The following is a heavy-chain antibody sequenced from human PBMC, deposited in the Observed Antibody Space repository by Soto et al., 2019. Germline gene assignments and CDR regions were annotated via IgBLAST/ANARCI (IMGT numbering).Heavy chain of an antibody. Sequence: GSLRLSCAVSGFICSSYDMSWVRQAPGKGLEWVSTILVGGSTHYEDSVKGRFTISRDTSKNTVYLQMNSLTAGDTAVYYCAKATATGGGAFEIYGQGTMVTVSS. D-gene: IGHD2-8*02. CDR2: ILVGGST. CDR1: GFICSSYD. V-gene: IGHV3-23*01. J-gene: IGHJ3*02. CDR3: AKATATGGGAFEI.